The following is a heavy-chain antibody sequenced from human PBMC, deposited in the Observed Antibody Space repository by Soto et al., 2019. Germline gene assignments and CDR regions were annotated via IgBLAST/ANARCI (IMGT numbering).Heavy chain of an antibody. CDR3: AKASTVTPRNYFDY. CDR1: GFTFSSYA. Sequence: GGSLRLSCAASGFTFSSYAMSWVRQAPGKGLEWVSAISGSGGSTYYADSVKGRFTISRDNSKNTLYLQMNSLRAEDTAVYYYAKASTVTPRNYFDYWGQGTLVTVSS. D-gene: IGHD4-17*01. V-gene: IGHV3-23*01. J-gene: IGHJ4*02. CDR2: ISGSGGST.